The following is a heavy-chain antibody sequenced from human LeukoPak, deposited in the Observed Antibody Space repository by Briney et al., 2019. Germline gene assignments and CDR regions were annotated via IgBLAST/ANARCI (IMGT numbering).Heavy chain of an antibody. CDR1: GGSISSYY. CDR3: ARGAGYSSSFDAFDI. V-gene: IGHV4-59*08. Sequence: SETLSLTCTVSGGSISSYYWSWIRQPPGKGLEWIGYIYYSGSTNYNPSLKSRVTISVDTSKNQFSLKLSSVTAADTAVYYCARGAGYSSSFDAFDIWGQGTMVTVSS. J-gene: IGHJ3*02. CDR2: IYYSGST. D-gene: IGHD6-13*01.